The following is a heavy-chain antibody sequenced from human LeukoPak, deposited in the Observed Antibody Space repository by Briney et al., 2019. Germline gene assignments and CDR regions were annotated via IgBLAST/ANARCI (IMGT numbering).Heavy chain of an antibody. D-gene: IGHD6-13*01. J-gene: IGHJ4*02. CDR3: ARAPKQGYYFDY. CDR2: INHSGST. Sequence: TSETLSLTCAVYGGSFSGYYWSWIRQPPGKGLEWIGEINHSGSTNYNPSLKSRVTISVDTSKDQFSLKLSSVTAADTAVYYCARAPKQGYYFDYWGQGTLVTVSS. V-gene: IGHV4-34*01. CDR1: GGSFSGYY.